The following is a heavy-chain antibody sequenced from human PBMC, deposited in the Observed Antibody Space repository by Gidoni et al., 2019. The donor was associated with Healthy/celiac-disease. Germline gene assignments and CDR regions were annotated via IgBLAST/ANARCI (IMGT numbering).Heavy chain of an antibody. V-gene: IGHV4-31*03. CDR3: ARANWGVGGYYYYGMDV. CDR2: IYYSGST. J-gene: IGHJ6*02. Sequence: QVQLQESGPGLVKPSQTLALTCTVSGGSISSGGYYWSWIRQHPGKGLAWIGSIYYSGSTYYNPSLKSRVTISVDTSKNQFSLKLSSVTAADTAVYYCARANWGVGGYYYYGMDVWGQGTTVTVSS. CDR1: GGSISSGGYY. D-gene: IGHD7-27*01.